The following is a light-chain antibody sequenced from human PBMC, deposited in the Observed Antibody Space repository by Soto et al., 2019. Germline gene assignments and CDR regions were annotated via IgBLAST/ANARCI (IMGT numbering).Light chain of an antibody. CDR1: QSVSSY. Sequence: EIVLTQSPATLSLSPGERATLSCRASQSVSSYLAWYQQKPGQAPRLLIYDASNRATGIPARFSGSGSWTDFTLTISSLEPEDFAVYYCQQRSNWPPTFGPGTKVAIK. V-gene: IGKV3-11*01. CDR3: QQRSNWPPT. J-gene: IGKJ3*01. CDR2: DAS.